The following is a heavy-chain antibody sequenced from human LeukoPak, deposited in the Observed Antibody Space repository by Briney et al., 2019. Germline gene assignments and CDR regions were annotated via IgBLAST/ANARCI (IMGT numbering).Heavy chain of an antibody. CDR1: GGSISSYY. CDR3: ARGAVYGDYVP. J-gene: IGHJ5*02. CDR2: IYYSGST. V-gene: IGHV4-59*01. Sequence: SETLSLTCTVSGGSISSYYWSWIRQPPGKGLEWIGYIYYSGSTNYKPSLKSRVTISVDTSKNQFSLKLSSVTAADTAVYYCARGAVYGDYVPWGQGTLVTVSS. D-gene: IGHD4-17*01.